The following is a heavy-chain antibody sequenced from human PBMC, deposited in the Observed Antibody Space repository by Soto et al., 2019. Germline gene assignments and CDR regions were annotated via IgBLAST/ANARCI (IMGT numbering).Heavy chain of an antibody. CDR3: AXGQSGCTNGVCYPRFDP. CDR1: GGTFSSYA. J-gene: IGHJ5*02. V-gene: IGHV1-69*13. D-gene: IGHD2-8*01. CDR2: IIPIFGTA. Sequence: GASVKVSCKDSGGTFSSYAISWVRQAPGQGLEWMGGIIPIFGTANYAQKFQGRVTITADESTSTAYMELSSLRSEDTAVYYCAXGQSGCTNGVCYPRFDPWGQGTLVTVSS.